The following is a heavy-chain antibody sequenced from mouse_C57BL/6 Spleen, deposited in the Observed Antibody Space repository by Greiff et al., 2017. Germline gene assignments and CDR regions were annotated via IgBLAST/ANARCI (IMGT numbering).Heavy chain of an antibody. J-gene: IGHJ4*01. CDR2: IDPEHGAT. D-gene: IGHD1-1*01. Sequence: EVQLLQSGAELVRPGASVKLSCTASGFNITDYYMHWVKQRPEQGLEWIGRIDPEHGATSYAPKFQGQATLPADTSSPTAYLQLISRTSEDAAVYYCTTTYYYGKSAIDYVGQGTSVTVSS. CDR1: GFNITDYY. V-gene: IGHV14-1*01. CDR3: TTTYYYGKSAIDY.